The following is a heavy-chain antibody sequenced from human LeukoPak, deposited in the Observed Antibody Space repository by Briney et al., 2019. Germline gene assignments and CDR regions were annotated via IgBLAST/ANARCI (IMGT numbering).Heavy chain of an antibody. D-gene: IGHD2-2*01. CDR2: ISYDGSNK. J-gene: IGHJ6*02. CDR1: GFTFSSYG. CDR3: AKGEYQLLSYYYGMDV. Sequence: GGSLRLSCAASGFTFSSYGMHWVRQAPGKGLEWVAVISYDGSNKYYADSVKGRFTISRDNYKNTLYLQMNSLRAEDTAVYYCAKGEYQLLSYYYGMDVWGQGTTVTVSS. V-gene: IGHV3-30*18.